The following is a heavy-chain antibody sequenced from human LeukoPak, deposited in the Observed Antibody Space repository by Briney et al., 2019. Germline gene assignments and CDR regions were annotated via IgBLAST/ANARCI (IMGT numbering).Heavy chain of an antibody. CDR3: ARGGVEAYYFDY. CDR2: ISSSSSYI. D-gene: IGHD3-3*01. CDR1: GFTFSSYS. V-gene: IGHV3-21*01. J-gene: IGHJ4*02. Sequence: PGGSLRLSCAASGFTFSSYSMNWVRQAPGKGLEWVSSISSSSSYIYYADSVKGRFTISRDNAKNSLYLQMNSLRAEDTAVYYCARGGVEAYYFDYWGQGTLVTVSS.